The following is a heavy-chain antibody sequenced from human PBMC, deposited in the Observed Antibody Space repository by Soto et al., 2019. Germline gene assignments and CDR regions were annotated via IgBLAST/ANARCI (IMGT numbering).Heavy chain of an antibody. J-gene: IGHJ5*02. CDR3: ARDERGYGNNWFDP. V-gene: IGHV3-21*01. Sequence: GESLKISCAASGFTFSSYSMNWVRQAPGRGLEWVSSISSSSSYIYYADSVKGRFTISRDNAKNSLYLQMNSLRAEDTAVYYCARDERGYGNNWFDPWGQGTLVTVSS. CDR2: ISSSSSYI. CDR1: GFTFSSYS. D-gene: IGHD5-18*01.